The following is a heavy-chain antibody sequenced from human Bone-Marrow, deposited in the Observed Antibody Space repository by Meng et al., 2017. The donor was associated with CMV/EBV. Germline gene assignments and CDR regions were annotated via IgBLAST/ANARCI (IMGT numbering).Heavy chain of an antibody. D-gene: IGHD1-26*01. V-gene: IGHV1-46*01. Sequence: ASVKVSCKASGGTFTNSFFHWVRQAPGQGLEWMARINPSGDSSTYAQKFQGRVTMTRDTSTTTVYLDLTSLTTDDTAVYYCARAPTELRGAFDIWGQGTMVTVSS. CDR1: GGTFTNSF. CDR3: ARAPTELRGAFDI. CDR2: INPSGDSS. J-gene: IGHJ3*02.